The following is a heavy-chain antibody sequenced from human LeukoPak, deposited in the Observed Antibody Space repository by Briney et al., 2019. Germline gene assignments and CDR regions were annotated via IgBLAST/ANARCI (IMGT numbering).Heavy chain of an antibody. Sequence: GGSLRLSCAASGFTFSSNYMSWVRQAPGKGLEWVAVIYSGGSKYYADSVKGRFTISRDNYKNTLYLQMNSLRAEDTAVYYCAKGPRGLVIVGWFDPWGQGTLVTVSS. D-gene: IGHD3/OR15-3a*01. CDR2: IYSGGSK. J-gene: IGHJ5*02. CDR3: AKGPRGLVIVGWFDP. V-gene: IGHV3-53*01. CDR1: GFTFSSNY.